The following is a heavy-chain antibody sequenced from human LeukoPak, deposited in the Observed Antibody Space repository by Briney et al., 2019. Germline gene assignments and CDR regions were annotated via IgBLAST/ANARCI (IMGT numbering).Heavy chain of an antibody. D-gene: IGHD5-12*01. CDR3: ARDLLHRGYAFDI. V-gene: IGHV4-59*12. J-gene: IGHJ3*02. CDR1: GGSISSYY. Sequence: SETLSLTCTVSGGSISSYYWSWIRQPPGKGLEWIGYIYYSGSTNYKSSLKSRVTISVDTSKNQFSLKLSSVTAADTAVYYCARDLLHRGYAFDIWGQGTMVTVSS. CDR2: IYYSGST.